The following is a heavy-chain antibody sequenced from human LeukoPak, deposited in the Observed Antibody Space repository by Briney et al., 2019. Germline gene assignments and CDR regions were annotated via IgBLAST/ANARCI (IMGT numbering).Heavy chain of an antibody. CDR3: ARVRAEMPPDY. Sequence: ASVKVSCKASGGTFSSYAISWVRQAPGQGLEWMGRVIPIFGIANHAQKFQGRVTITADKSTSTAYMELSSLRSEDTAVYYCARVRAEMPPDYWGQGTLVTVSS. V-gene: IGHV1-69*04. CDR2: VIPIFGIA. J-gene: IGHJ4*02. D-gene: IGHD2-2*01. CDR1: GGTFSSYA.